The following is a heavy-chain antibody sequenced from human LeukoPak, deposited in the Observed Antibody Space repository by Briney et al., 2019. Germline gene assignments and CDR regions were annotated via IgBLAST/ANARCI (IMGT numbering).Heavy chain of an antibody. CDR1: GGTFSSYA. Sequence: SVKVSCKASGGTFSSYAISWVRQAPGQGLEWMGGIIPIFGTANYAQKFQGRVMITADESTSTAYMELSSLRSEDTAVYYCARDPRDGYNKFAFDIWGQGTMVTVSS. CDR2: IIPIFGTA. J-gene: IGHJ3*02. V-gene: IGHV1-69*13. D-gene: IGHD5-24*01. CDR3: ARDPRDGYNKFAFDI.